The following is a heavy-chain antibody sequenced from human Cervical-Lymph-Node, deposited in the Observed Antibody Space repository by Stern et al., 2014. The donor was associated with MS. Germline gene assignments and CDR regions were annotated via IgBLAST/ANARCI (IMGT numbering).Heavy chain of an antibody. Sequence: QVTLKESGPALVKPTQTLTLTCTFSGFSLSTRGMCVSWIRQPPGKPLEXLALLDWDDDKYYSTSLKTRLTISKDTSKNQVVLTMTNMDPVDTATYYCARRLAMTTGLNDAFDIWGQGTMVTVSS. CDR1: GFSLSTRGMC. CDR2: LDWDDDK. D-gene: IGHD4-17*01. V-gene: IGHV2-70*01. J-gene: IGHJ3*02. CDR3: ARRLAMTTGLNDAFDI.